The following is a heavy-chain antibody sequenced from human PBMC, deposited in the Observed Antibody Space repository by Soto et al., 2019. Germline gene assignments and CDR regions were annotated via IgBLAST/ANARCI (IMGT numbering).Heavy chain of an antibody. CDR2: IHHRGRRETK. V-gene: IGHV4-4*02. CDR1: SGSINNNDW. D-gene: IGHD3-10*01. Sequence: HGQMQESGPGLVEPSGTLSLTCTGSSGSINNNDWWTGVRQSPWKGLERTGEIHHRGRRETKNYTHSLRSRASISVYTSKNEFSLSLCSATAAGTAVYYFTITTRAFCSPDIWGHGTTVSVSS. J-gene: IGHJ3*02. CDR3: TITTRAFCSPDI.